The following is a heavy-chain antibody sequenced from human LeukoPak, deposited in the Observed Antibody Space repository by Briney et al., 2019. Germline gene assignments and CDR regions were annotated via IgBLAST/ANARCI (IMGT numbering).Heavy chain of an antibody. Sequence: ASVKVSCKASGYTFTSYYMHWVRQAPGQGLEWMGIIHPSGGSTSYAQKFQGRVTITADESTSTAYMELSSLRSEDTAVYYCARDPSITMVRGVPYYFDYWGQGTLVTVSS. CDR3: ARDPSITMVRGVPYYFDY. CDR1: GYTFTSYY. V-gene: IGHV1-46*01. D-gene: IGHD3-10*01. J-gene: IGHJ4*02. CDR2: IHPSGGST.